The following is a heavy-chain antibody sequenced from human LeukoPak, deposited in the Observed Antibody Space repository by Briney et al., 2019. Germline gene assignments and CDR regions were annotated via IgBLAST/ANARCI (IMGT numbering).Heavy chain of an antibody. Sequence: SVKVSCKASGGTFSSYAISWVRQAPGQGLEWMGRIIPILGIANYAQKFQGRVTITADKSTSTAYMELSSLRSEDTAVYYCARGGGATHAFDIWGQGTMVTVSS. CDR3: ARGGGATHAFDI. V-gene: IGHV1-69*04. CDR1: GGTFSSYA. D-gene: IGHD1-26*01. CDR2: IIPILGIA. J-gene: IGHJ3*02.